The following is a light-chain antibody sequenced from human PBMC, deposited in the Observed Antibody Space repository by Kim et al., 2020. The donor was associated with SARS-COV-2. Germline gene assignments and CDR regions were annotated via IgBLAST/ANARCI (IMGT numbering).Light chain of an antibody. Sequence: SYELTQPPSVSVSPGQTASITCSGDKLDDKYVAWYQQKPGQSPFLIIYLDAKRPSGITERFSGSNSGNTATLTIIGTQALDEADYYCQAWDSGTAGVFGGGTQLTVL. CDR3: QAWDSGTAGV. J-gene: IGLJ3*02. CDR1: KLDDKY. V-gene: IGLV3-1*01. CDR2: LDA.